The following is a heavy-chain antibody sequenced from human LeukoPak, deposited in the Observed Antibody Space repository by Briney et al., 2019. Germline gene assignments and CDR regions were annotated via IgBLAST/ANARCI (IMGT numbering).Heavy chain of an antibody. D-gene: IGHD5/OR15-5a*01. CDR1: GHSLTSYS. V-gene: IGHV1-46*01. Sequence: ASVKVSCKAFGHSLTSYSMHWVRQAPGQGLEWMGIINPSGGSTSYTQKFQGRVTMTRDTSTSTVYMEVTSLRSEDTAVYYCARGFDGLRLKGQYFDYWGQGTLVTVSS. CDR2: INPSGGST. J-gene: IGHJ4*02. CDR3: ARGFDGLRLKGQYFDY.